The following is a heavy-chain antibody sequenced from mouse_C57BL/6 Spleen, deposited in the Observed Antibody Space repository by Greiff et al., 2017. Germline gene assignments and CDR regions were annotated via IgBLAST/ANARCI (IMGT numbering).Heavy chain of an antibody. V-gene: IGHV1-55*01. CDR1: GYTFTSYW. J-gene: IGHJ3*01. D-gene: IGHD3-2*02. CDR3: ARAGSSGYVFAY. CDR2: IYPGSGST. Sequence: QVQLQQSGAELVKPGASVKMSCKASGYTFTSYWITWVKQRPGQGLEWIGDIYPGSGSTNYNEKFKSKATLTVDSSSSTAYMQLSSLPSEFSAVYACARAGSSGYVFAYWGQGPLVTVSA.